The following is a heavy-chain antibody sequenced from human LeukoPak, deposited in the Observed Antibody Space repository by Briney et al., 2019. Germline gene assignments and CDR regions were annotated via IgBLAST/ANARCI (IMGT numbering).Heavy chain of an antibody. D-gene: IGHD6-19*01. CDR2: IKSKTDGGTT. CDR3: TTGRSGLGSFDP. Sequence: GGSLRLSCAASGFTFSNAWMSWVRQAPGKGLEWVGRIKSKTDGGTTDYAAPVKGRFTISRDDSKNTLYLQMNSLKTEDTAVYYCTTGRSGLGSFDPWGQGTLVTVSS. V-gene: IGHV3-15*01. CDR1: GFTFSNAW. J-gene: IGHJ5*02.